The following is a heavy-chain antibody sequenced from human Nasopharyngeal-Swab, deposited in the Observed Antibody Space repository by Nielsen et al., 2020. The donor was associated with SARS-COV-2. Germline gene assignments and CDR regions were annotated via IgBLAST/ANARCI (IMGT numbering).Heavy chain of an antibody. CDR3: AREPPGGMDV. CDR1: GGSISSGGYY. CDR2: TYYSGST. V-gene: IGHV4-31*03. Sequence: LRLSCTVSGGSISSGGYYWSWIRQHPGKGLEWIGYTYYSGSTNYSPSLKSRVTISVDTSKNQFSLKLSSVTAADTAVYYCAREPPGGMDVWGQGTTVTVSS. J-gene: IGHJ6*02.